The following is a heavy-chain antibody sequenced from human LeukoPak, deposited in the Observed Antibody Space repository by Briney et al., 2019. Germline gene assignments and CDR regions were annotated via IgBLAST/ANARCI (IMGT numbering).Heavy chain of an antibody. V-gene: IGHV4-59*01. CDR2: IYYSGST. CDR3: ARFATVTTFGSYYYGMDV. D-gene: IGHD4-17*01. Sequence: SETLSLTCAVYGGSFSGYYWSWIRQPPGKGLEWIGYIYYSGSTNYNPSLKSRVTISVDTSKNQFSLKLSSVTAADTAVYYCARFATVTTFGSYYYGMDVWGQGTTVTVSS. J-gene: IGHJ6*02. CDR1: GGSFSGYY.